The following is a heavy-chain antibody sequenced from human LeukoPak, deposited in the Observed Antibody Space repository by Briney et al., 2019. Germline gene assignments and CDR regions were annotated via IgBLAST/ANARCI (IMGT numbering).Heavy chain of an antibody. CDR2: IYYSGST. CDR3: ARSLGAAGILYYFDY. D-gene: IGHD6-13*01. V-gene: IGHV4-61*01. CDR1: GGSVSSGSYY. Sequence: SETLSLTCTVSGGSVSSGSYYWSWIRQPPGKGLEWIGYIYYSGSTNYNPSLKSRVTISVDTSQNQFSLKLSSVTAADTAVYYCARSLGAAGILYYFDYWGQGTLVTVSS. J-gene: IGHJ4*02.